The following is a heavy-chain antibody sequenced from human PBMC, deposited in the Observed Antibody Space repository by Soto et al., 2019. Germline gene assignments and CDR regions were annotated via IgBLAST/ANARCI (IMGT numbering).Heavy chain of an antibody. CDR2: INPSGGNT. Sequence: VSVKVSCKASGYTFTSYYMHWVRQAPGKGLEWMGIINPSGGNTIYAQKFQGRVTMTEDTSTDTTYMELSSLRSEDTAVYYCATDLFGGVIVDYWGQGTLVTVSS. J-gene: IGHJ4*02. D-gene: IGHD3-16*02. CDR3: ATDLFGGVIVDY. V-gene: IGHV1-46*01. CDR1: GYTFTSYY.